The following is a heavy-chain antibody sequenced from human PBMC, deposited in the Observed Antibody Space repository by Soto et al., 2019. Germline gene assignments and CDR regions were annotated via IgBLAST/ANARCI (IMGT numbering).Heavy chain of an antibody. J-gene: IGHJ5*02. CDR3: ARVGPWVPYYYDSSPYTFENWFDP. D-gene: IGHD3-22*01. CDR1: GYSISSGYY. V-gene: IGHV4-38-2*01. Sequence: QVQLQESGPGLVKASETLSLTCAVSGYSISSGYYWGWLRRPPGKGLGGFGSIYPGGSTYYNPSLNSRVTLSIDMTNNHVSLILNSVTAADTAVYYCARVGPWVPYYYDSSPYTFENWFDPWGQGTLVTVSS. CDR2: IYPGGST.